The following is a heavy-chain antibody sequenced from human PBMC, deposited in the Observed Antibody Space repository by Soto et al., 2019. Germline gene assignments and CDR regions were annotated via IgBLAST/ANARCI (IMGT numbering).Heavy chain of an antibody. CDR1: GFTFSTYG. CDR2: ISGSGGST. Sequence: GGSLRLSCAASGFTFSTYGMNWVRQAPGKGLEWVSGISGSGGSTYYADSVKGRFTISRDNSKHTLYLQMNSLRAEDTAVYYCAKRPVVAGRYYFDYWGQGTLVTVSS. D-gene: IGHD6-19*01. J-gene: IGHJ4*02. CDR3: AKRPVVAGRYYFDY. V-gene: IGHV3-23*01.